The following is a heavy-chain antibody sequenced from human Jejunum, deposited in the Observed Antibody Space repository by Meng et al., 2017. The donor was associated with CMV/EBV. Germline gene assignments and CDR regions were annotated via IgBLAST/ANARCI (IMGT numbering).Heavy chain of an antibody. D-gene: IGHD1-26*01. Sequence: EGRVVEFGGVLVQPGGSRSPSCAALGFSLSHNAMSGVRQAPGKGLEWVSAIEGSNDNTHYADSVKGRFAISRDASTNTLYLQMNNLRAEDTAIYYCAKDIFRWAFDYWGHGTLVTVSS. CDR3: AKDIFRWAFDY. CDR2: IEGSNDNT. J-gene: IGHJ4*01. CDR1: GFSLSHNA. V-gene: IGHV3-23*04.